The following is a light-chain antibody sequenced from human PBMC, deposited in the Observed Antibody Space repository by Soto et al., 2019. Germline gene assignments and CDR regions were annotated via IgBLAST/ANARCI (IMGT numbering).Light chain of an antibody. CDR3: SSYTSSSTYV. CDR1: STDIGRYNY. V-gene: IGLV2-14*01. Sequence: QSALTHPASVSGSPGQSITISCTGTSTDIGRYNYVSWYQQHPGKAPKLMIYDVSNRPSGVSNRFSGSKSGNTASLTISGLQAEDEADYYCSSYTSSSTYVFGTGTKLTVL. CDR2: DVS. J-gene: IGLJ1*01.